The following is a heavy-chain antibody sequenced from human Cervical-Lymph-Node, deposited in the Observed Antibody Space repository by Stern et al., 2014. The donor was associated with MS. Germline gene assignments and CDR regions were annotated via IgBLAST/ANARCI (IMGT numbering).Heavy chain of an antibody. CDR3: ARDRHDLGYCSGGSCYLPDY. CDR1: GFTFSSYG. CDR2: IWYDGSNK. Sequence: VQLVESGGGVVQPGRSLRLSCAASGFTFSSYGMNWVLQAPGKGLEWVAVIWYDGSNKYYADSVKGRFTISRDNSKNTLYLQMNSLRAEDTAVYYCARDRHDLGYCSGGSCYLPDYWGQGTLVTVSS. J-gene: IGHJ4*02. V-gene: IGHV3-33*01. D-gene: IGHD2-15*01.